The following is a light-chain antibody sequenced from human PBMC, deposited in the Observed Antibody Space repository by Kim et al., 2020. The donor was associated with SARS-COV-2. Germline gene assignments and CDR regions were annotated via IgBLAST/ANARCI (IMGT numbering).Light chain of an antibody. J-gene: IGLJ2*01. CDR3: CSYAGGNTLV. Sequence: QSALTQPASVSGSPGQSITISCTGTSGDVANFNLVSWYQHHPGKAPKLLISAVTKRPSGVSDRFSGSKSGNTASLSISGLQAEDEADYYCCSYAGGNTLVFGGGTQLTVL. CDR2: AVT. V-gene: IGLV2-23*02. CDR1: SGDVANFNL.